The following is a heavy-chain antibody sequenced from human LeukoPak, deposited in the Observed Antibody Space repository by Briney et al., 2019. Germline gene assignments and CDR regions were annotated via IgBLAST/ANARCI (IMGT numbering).Heavy chain of an antibody. CDR2: IYYSGST. V-gene: IGHV4-59*08. Sequence: TSETLSLTCTVSGGSISSYYWSWIRQPPGKGLEWIGFIYYSGSTSYNPSLQSRVTISLDTSKNQFSLRLSAVTAADTAVYYCARGYCRGGSCHFDYWGQGTLVTVSS. J-gene: IGHJ4*02. CDR3: ARGYCRGGSCHFDY. CDR1: GGSISSYY. D-gene: IGHD2-15*01.